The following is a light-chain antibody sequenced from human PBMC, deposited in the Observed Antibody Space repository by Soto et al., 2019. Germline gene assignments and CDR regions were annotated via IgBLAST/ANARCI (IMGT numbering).Light chain of an antibody. CDR1: QSVGTN. Sequence: EIVLTQSPATLSLSPGVRATLSCRASQSVGTNWAWYQHKPGQAPRVLIYDASTRATGIPARFSGSGSGTDFTLSISSLQPDDFAVYYCQQRTNWELTFGGGTKVEGK. CDR2: DAS. V-gene: IGKV3-11*01. CDR3: QQRTNWELT. J-gene: IGKJ4*01.